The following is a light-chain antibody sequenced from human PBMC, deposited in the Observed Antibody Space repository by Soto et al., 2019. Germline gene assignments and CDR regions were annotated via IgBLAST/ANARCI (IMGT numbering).Light chain of an antibody. V-gene: IGLV1-44*01. CDR3: AAWDDSLNGYV. CDR1: SSNIGSNT. J-gene: IGLJ1*01. Sequence: QSVLTQPPSASGTPGQRVTISCSGSSSNIGSNTVNWYQQLPGTAPKLLIYSNNQRPSGVPDRFSGSKSGTSASLAISGLQSEDEADYYCAAWDDSLNGYVFGRGSRVTGL. CDR2: SNN.